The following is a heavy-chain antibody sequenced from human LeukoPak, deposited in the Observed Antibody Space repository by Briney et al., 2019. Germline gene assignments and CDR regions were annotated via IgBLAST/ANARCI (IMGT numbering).Heavy chain of an antibody. Sequence: ASVKVSCKASGYTFTGYYMHWVRQAPGQGLEWMGWMNPNSGNTGYAQKFQGRVTMTRNTSISTAYMELSSLRSEDTAVYYCARGRGHILGYCSSTSCYRPDYYYYMDVWGKGTTVTVSS. D-gene: IGHD2-2*01. CDR1: GYTFTGYY. CDR2: MNPNSGNT. V-gene: IGHV1-8*02. J-gene: IGHJ6*03. CDR3: ARGRGHILGYCSSTSCYRPDYYYYMDV.